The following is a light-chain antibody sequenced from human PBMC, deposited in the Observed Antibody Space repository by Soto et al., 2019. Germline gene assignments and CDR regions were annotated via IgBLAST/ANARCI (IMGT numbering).Light chain of an antibody. CDR3: SSYTTSSTVA. Sequence: QSALTQSASVSGSPGQSITISSTGTSSDIGGYNYVSWYQQHPDKAPKLMIFEVSNRPSGVSTRFSGSKSGNTASLTISGLLPEDEADYYCSSYTTSSTVAFGGGTKLAVL. CDR2: EVS. V-gene: IGLV2-14*01. CDR1: SSDIGGYNY. J-gene: IGLJ2*01.